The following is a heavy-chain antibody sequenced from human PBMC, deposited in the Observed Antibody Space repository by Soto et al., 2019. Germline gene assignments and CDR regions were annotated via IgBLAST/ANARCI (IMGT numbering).Heavy chain of an antibody. D-gene: IGHD3-22*01. CDR3: VKHNGTMIVVDRFDP. Sequence: PGGSLRLSCSASGFTFSSYAMHWVRQAPGKGLEYVSAISSNGGSTYYADSVKGRFTISRDNSKNTLYLQMSSLRAEDTAVYYCVKHNGTMIVVDRFDPWGQGTLVTVSS. J-gene: IGHJ5*02. CDR1: GFTFSSYA. V-gene: IGHV3-64D*06. CDR2: ISSNGGST.